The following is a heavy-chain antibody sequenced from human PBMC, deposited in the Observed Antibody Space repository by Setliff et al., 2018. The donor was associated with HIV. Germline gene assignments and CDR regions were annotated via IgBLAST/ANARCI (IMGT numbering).Heavy chain of an antibody. J-gene: IGHJ4*02. CDR1: GFTFSSYA. V-gene: IGHV3-23*01. Sequence: LRLSCAASGFTFSSYAMSWVRQTPEKGLEWVSIITSGGSTYYADSVKGRFSLSRDNSKNTLYLQMNSLRAEDTAVYYCAKDPRAAVATICDYWGQGTLVTVSS. CDR3: AKDPRAAVATICDY. CDR2: ITSGGST. D-gene: IGHD5-12*01.